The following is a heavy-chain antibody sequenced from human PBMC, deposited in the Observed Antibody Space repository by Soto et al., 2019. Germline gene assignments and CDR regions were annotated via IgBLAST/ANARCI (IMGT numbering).Heavy chain of an antibody. D-gene: IGHD3-16*01. V-gene: IGHV1-18*01. CDR3: ARDWFGIDY. CDR1: GYTFTSYG. CDR2: INPYNGNT. J-gene: IGHJ4*02. Sequence: QVQLVQSGAEVKKPGASVKVSCKASGYTFTSYGIRWVRQAPGQGLEWMGWINPYNGNTNYAQKLQGRVTMTTDTSTNTAYMELRSRRSDDTAVYYCARDWFGIDYWGQGTLVTVSS.